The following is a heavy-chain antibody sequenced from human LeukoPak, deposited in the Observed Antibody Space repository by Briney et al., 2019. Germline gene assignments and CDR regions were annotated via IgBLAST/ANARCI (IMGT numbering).Heavy chain of an antibody. V-gene: IGHV4-59*08. D-gene: IGHD5-24*01. CDR1: GGSISSYY. CDR2: IYYSGST. J-gene: IGHJ4*02. Sequence: PSETLSLTCTVSGGSISSYYWSWIRQPPGKGLEWIGYIYYSGSTNYNPSLKSRVTISVDTSKNQFSLKLSSVTAADTAAYYCARQLQEKTFFDYWGQGTLVTVSS. CDR3: ARQLQEKTFFDY.